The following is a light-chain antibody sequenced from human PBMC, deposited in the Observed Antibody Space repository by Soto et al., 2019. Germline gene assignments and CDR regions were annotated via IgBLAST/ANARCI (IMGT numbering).Light chain of an antibody. CDR3: QQHNQWPIT. CDR1: HSVSTN. Sequence: EIVMTQSPATLSVSPGERATLSCRASHSVSTNLAWYQQKPGQPPRLLIYGASTRATGVPARFSGSGSGTEFTLTINSLQSEDSAVYYCQQHNQWPITFGQGTRLEIK. V-gene: IGKV3-15*01. J-gene: IGKJ5*01. CDR2: GAS.